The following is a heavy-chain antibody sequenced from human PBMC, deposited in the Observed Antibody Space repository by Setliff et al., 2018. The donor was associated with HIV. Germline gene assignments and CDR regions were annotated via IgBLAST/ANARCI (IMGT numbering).Heavy chain of an antibody. CDR2: INAANGHA. J-gene: IGHJ5*01. Sequence: ASVKVSCKASGFTFSKSAVHWVRQAPGQRLELMAWINAANGHAKYSQKFQGRVTVTRETSATIAYMDLSSLTSEDTALYFCARTDHDSGKYVLDSWGQGTLVTVSS. CDR3: ARTDHDSGKYVLDS. V-gene: IGHV1-3*01. CDR1: GFTFSKSA. D-gene: IGHD3-10*01.